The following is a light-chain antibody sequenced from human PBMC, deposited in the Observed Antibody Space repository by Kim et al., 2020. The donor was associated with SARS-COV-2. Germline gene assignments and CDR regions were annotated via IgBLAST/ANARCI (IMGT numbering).Light chain of an antibody. V-gene: IGKV1-27*01. CDR3: QNYDSAPFT. J-gene: IGKJ3*01. Sequence: AGVGDRVTITCRASQGIDNYVAWYQQKPGKVPKLLINGASDLQSGAPSRFSGSGSGTDFTLTISSLQPEDVATYYCQNYDSAPFTFGPGTKVDIK. CDR2: GAS. CDR1: QGIDNY.